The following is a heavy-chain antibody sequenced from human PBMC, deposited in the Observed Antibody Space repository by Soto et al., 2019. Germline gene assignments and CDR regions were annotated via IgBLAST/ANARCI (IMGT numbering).Heavy chain of an antibody. Sequence: PGGSLRLSCAASGFTFSSYAMHWVRQAPGKGLEWVAVISYDGSNKYYADSVKGRFTISRDNSKNTLYLQMNSLRAEDTAVYYCARESYDSSGYYYYYYGMDVWGQGTTVTVSS. CDR2: ISYDGSNK. CDR3: ARESYDSSGYYYYYYGMDV. V-gene: IGHV3-30-3*01. CDR1: GFTFSSYA. D-gene: IGHD3-22*01. J-gene: IGHJ6*02.